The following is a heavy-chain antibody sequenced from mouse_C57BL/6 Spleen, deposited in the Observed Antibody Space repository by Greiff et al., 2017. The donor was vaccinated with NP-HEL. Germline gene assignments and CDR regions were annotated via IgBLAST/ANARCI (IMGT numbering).Heavy chain of an antibody. J-gene: IGHJ3*01. Sequence: QVQLQQSGAELVRPGASVTLSCKASGYTFTDYEMHWVKQTPVHGLEWIGAIDPETGGPAYNQKFKGKAILTAYKSSSTAYMELRSLTSADSAVYSITREYSFAYWGQGTLVTVSA. CDR1: GYTFTDYE. V-gene: IGHV1-15*01. D-gene: IGHD5-1*01. CDR2: IDPETGGP. CDR3: TREYSFAY.